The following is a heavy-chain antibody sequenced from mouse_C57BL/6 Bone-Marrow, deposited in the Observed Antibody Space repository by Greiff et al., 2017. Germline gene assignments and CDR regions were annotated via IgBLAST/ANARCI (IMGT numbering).Heavy chain of an antibody. CDR1: GYTFTNYW. D-gene: IGHD2-4*01. V-gene: IGHV1-63*01. CDR3: ACFDYDDYYAMDY. CDR2: IYPGGGYT. Sequence: SGAELVRPGTSVKMSCKASGYTFTNYWIGWAKQRPGHGLEWIGDIYPGGGYTTYNEKFKGKATLTADKSSSTAYMQFSSLTSEDSAIYYGACFDYDDYYAMDYWGQGTSVTVSS. J-gene: IGHJ4*01.